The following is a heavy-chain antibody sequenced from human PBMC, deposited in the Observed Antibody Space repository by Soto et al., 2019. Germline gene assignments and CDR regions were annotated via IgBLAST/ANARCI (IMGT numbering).Heavy chain of an antibody. D-gene: IGHD3-22*01. V-gene: IGHV3-23*01. CDR3: AEAAPSLYYYDSSGQHY. CDR1: GFTFSSYA. Sequence: GSLRLSCPACGFTFSSYALSCVRQAAGGGLEWVSAISGSGGSTYYADSVKGRFTISRDNYKNTLYLQMKRLRAEDTAVYYCAEAAPSLYYYDSSGQHYWGQGTLVTVS. CDR2: ISGSGGST. J-gene: IGHJ4*02.